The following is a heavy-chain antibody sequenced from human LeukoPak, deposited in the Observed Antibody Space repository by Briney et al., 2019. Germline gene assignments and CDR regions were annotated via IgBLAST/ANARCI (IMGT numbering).Heavy chain of an antibody. Sequence: ASVKVSCKASGYTFTTYAMHWVRQAPGQRLEWMGWINAGNGNTKYSQKFQGRVTMTRDTSTSTVYMELSSLRSEDTAVYYCAQAPYYYDSPDYWGQGTLVTVSS. V-gene: IGHV1-3*01. J-gene: IGHJ4*02. D-gene: IGHD3-22*01. CDR3: AQAPYYYDSPDY. CDR1: GYTFTTYA. CDR2: INAGNGNT.